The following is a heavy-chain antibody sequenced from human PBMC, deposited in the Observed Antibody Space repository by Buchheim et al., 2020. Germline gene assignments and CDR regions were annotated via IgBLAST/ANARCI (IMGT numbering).Heavy chain of an antibody. CDR2: TYHSGST. CDR3: ARMVDTAVATTFYFDC. Sequence: QVQLQESGPGLVKPSQTLSLTCTVSGGSISSGGYYWSWIRQHPGKGLEWIGYTYHSGSTYYNPSLKSRVTISVDTSKNQFSLKLSSVTAVDTAVYYCARMVDTAVATTFYFDCWGQGTL. CDR1: GGSISSGGYY. D-gene: IGHD5-18*01. V-gene: IGHV4-31*03. J-gene: IGHJ4*02.